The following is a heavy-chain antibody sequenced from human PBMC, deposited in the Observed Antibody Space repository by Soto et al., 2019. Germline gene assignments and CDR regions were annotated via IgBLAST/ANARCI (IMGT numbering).Heavy chain of an antibody. Sequence: QVQMVQSGAEVKKPGASVRVSCKASGFSFSSYGIGWVRQAPGQGLEWMGWISVDNGNRKYAQKIQGRVTMTTDTSTSTAYMVLRSLRSDDTAVYYCARGYWENTFDYWGQGTLVIVSP. CDR1: GFSFSSYG. D-gene: IGHD1-26*01. CDR2: ISVDNGNR. V-gene: IGHV1-18*04. J-gene: IGHJ4*02. CDR3: ARGYWENTFDY.